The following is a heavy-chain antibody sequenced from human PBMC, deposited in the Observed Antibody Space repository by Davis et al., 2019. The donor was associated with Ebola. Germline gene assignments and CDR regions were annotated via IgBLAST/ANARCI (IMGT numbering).Heavy chain of an antibody. CDR1: GFTFSTYA. J-gene: IGHJ4*01. V-gene: IGHV3-23*01. CDR3: ARDPQAYKWNAHPTWDY. Sequence: GGSLRLSCIASGFTFSTYAMNWVRQTPGKGLEWVSSISGSGDRTNYADSVKGRFIISRDRAENTVYLQMHSLRVEDTATYFCARDPQAYKWNAHPTWDYWGHGTLVTVSS. CDR2: ISGSGDRT. D-gene: IGHD1-20*01.